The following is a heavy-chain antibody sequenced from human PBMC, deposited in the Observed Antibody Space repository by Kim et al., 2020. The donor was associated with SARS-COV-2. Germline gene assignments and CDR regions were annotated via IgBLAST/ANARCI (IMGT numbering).Heavy chain of an antibody. Sequence: SVKVSCKASGGTFSSYAISWVRQAPGQGLEWMGGIIPIFGTANYAQKFQGRVTITADESTSTAYMELSSLRSEDTAVYYCAIWTAGTHIAAAGTWGQGTLVTVSS. J-gene: IGHJ4*02. CDR1: GGTFSSYA. CDR2: IIPIFGTA. V-gene: IGHV1-69*13. CDR3: AIWTAGTHIAAAGT. D-gene: IGHD6-13*01.